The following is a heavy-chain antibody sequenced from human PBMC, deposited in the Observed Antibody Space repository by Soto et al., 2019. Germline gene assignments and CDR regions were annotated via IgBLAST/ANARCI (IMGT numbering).Heavy chain of an antibody. V-gene: IGHV4-39*01. CDR3: AGLNKYEISWFDP. D-gene: IGHD3-9*01. Sequence: SETLSLTCTVSSGSISSRSYCWGWIRQPPGKGLEWIGNMCYSGNTYYNPSLKSRVTMSADTSKNQFSLKVTSVTATDTAVYYCAGLNKYEISWFDPWGQGLLVTVSS. J-gene: IGHJ5*02. CDR1: SGSISSRSYC. CDR2: MCYSGNT.